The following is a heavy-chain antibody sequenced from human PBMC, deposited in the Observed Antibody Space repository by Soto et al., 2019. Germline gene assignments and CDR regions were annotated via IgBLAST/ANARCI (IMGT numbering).Heavy chain of an antibody. D-gene: IGHD3-22*01. CDR2: IYPGDSDT. V-gene: IGHV5-51*01. CDR1: GYSFTSYW. Sequence: GESLKISCKGSGYSFTSYWIGWVRQMPGKGLEWMGIIYPGDSDTRYSPSFQGQVTISADKSISTAYLQWSSLKASDTAMYYCARIRRVITTTRIDWFDPCGQGTLVTVSS. CDR3: ARIRRVITTTRIDWFDP. J-gene: IGHJ5*02.